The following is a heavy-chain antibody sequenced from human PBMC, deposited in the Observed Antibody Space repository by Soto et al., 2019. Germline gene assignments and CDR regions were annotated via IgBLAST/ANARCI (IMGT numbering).Heavy chain of an antibody. CDR1: GGTFSSYA. V-gene: IGHV1-69*01. J-gene: IGHJ4*02. Sequence: QVQLVQSGAEVKKPGSSVKVSCKASGGTFSSYAFSWVRQAPGQGLEWMGGIIRIFHTPTYAQKFQGRVKITADESTSTAYMELISLRSDDTAVYYCVHRRDGYNSAFFDYWGQGTLVTVSS. D-gene: IGHD5-12*01. CDR2: IIRIFHTP. CDR3: VHRRDGYNSAFFDY.